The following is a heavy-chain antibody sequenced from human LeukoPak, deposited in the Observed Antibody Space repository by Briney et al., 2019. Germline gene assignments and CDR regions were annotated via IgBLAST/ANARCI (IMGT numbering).Heavy chain of an antibody. CDR1: GGSISSFY. V-gene: IGHV4-4*07. Sequence: SETLSLTCTVSGGSISSFYWSWIRLPAGKGLEWIGRRFTSGSTYYNPSLKSRVTISVDTSKNRFSLKLSSVTAADTAVYYCARGLGLMDVWGKGTTVTVSS. J-gene: IGHJ6*03. CDR3: ARGLGLMDV. D-gene: IGHD7-27*01. CDR2: RFTSGST.